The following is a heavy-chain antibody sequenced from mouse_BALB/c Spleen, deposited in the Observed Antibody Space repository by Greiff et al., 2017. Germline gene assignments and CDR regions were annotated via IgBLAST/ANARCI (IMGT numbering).Heavy chain of an antibody. D-gene: IGHD2-2*01. CDR1: GFTFSSFG. Sequence: EVQGVESGGGLVQPGGSRKLSCAASGFTFSSFGMHWVRQAPEKGLEWVAYISSGSSTIYYADTVKGRFTISRDNPKNTLFLQMTSLRSEDTAMYYCAREGYHWYFDVWGAGTTVTVSS. V-gene: IGHV5-17*02. J-gene: IGHJ1*01. CDR2: ISSGSSTI. CDR3: AREGYHWYFDV.